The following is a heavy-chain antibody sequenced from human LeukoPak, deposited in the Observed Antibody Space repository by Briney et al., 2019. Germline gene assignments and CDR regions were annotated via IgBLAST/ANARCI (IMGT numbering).Heavy chain of an antibody. CDR2: FYYSGST. D-gene: IGHD5-18*01. CDR1: GFSIDYF. CDR3: ARVGVDSYGPALNLFDP. Sequence: SETLSLTCTVSGFSIDYFWGWIRPPPGKGLEWIARFYYSGSTYYNPSLTSRVTISVDTSNKQFSLKLSSVTAADTAVYYCARVGVDSYGPALNLFDPWGQGTLVTVSS. V-gene: IGHV4-38-2*02. J-gene: IGHJ5*02.